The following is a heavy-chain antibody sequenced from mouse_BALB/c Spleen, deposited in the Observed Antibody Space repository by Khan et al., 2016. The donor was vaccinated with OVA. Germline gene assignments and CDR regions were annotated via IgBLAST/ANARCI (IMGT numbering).Heavy chain of an antibody. CDR3: ARAGWDVFAY. V-gene: IGHV1-77*01. CDR2: IYPGSDST. D-gene: IGHD4-1*01. CDR1: GYTFTDYV. J-gene: IGHJ3*01. Sequence: QVQLQQSGPELVKPGASVKMSCKASGYTFTDYVMNWVKQRNGQGLEWIAQIYPGSDSTYYNEKFKGKATLTADRSSSTAYMQLSNLTSEDSAVYFCARAGWDVFAYWGQGTLVTVSA.